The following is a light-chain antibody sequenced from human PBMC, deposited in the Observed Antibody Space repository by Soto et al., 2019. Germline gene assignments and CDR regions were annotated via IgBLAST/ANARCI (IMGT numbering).Light chain of an antibody. CDR3: AAWDDSLNGLV. V-gene: IGLV1-44*01. CDR2: SNN. J-gene: IGLJ3*02. CDR1: SSNIGSNT. Sequence: QSVLTQPPSASGTPGQRVTISCSGSSSNIGSNTVNWYQQLPGTAPKLLIYSNNQRPSGVPDRFSGSKSGTSASLGISGLQSDDEADYYCAAWDDSLNGLVFGGGTKLTVL.